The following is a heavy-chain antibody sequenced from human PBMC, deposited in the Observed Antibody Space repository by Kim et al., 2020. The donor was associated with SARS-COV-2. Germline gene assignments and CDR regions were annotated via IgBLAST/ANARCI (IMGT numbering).Heavy chain of an antibody. CDR3: ARPRRLRSWLRDAFDI. CDR2: INHSGST. J-gene: IGHJ3*02. Sequence: SETLSLTCAVYGGSFSGYYWSWIRQPPGKGLEWIGEINHSGSTNYNPSLKSRVTISVDTSKNQFSVKLSSVTAADTAVYYCARPRRLRSWLRDAFDIWGQGTMVTVSS. CDR1: GGSFSGYY. V-gene: IGHV4-34*01. D-gene: IGHD6-19*01.